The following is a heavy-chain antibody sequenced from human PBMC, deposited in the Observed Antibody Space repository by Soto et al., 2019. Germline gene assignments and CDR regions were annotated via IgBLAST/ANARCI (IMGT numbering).Heavy chain of an antibody. D-gene: IGHD6-13*01. V-gene: IGHV4-39*02. J-gene: IGHJ6*02. CDR1: GGSISSSSYY. Sequence: SETLSLTCTASGGSISSSSYYWGWIRQPPGKGLEWIGSIYYSGSTYYNPSLKSRVTISVDTSKNQFSLKLSSVTAADTAVYYCAREVGAAAAGTDYYYYGMDVRGQGTTVTVSS. CDR3: AREVGAAAAGTDYYYYGMDV. CDR2: IYYSGST.